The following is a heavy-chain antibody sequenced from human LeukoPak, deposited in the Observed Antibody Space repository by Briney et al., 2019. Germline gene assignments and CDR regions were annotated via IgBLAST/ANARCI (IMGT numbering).Heavy chain of an antibody. D-gene: IGHD2-2*01. J-gene: IGHJ4*02. Sequence: PGGSLRLSRAASGFTFSTYGMHWVRQAPGKGLEWVAFIRYDGNNKYYADSVEGRFTISRDNSKNTLYLQMNSLRAEDAAVYYCAKTPNRVVVPAAMPFDYWGQGTLVTVSS. CDR1: GFTFSTYG. CDR2: IRYDGNNK. V-gene: IGHV3-30*02. CDR3: AKTPNRVVVPAAMPFDY.